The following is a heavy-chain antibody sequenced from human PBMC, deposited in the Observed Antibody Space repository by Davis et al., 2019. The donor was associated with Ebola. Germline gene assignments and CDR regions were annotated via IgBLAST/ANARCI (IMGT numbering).Heavy chain of an antibody. V-gene: IGHV3-7*01. CDR3: ARDGSYSNLDY. Sequence: GESLKISCAASGFTFSSYWMSWVRQAPGKGLEWVANIKQDGSEKYYADSVKGRFTISRDNSKNTLYLQMNSLRAEDTAVYYCARDGSYSNLDYWGQGTLVTVSS. CDR1: GFTFSSYW. J-gene: IGHJ4*02. CDR2: IKQDGSEK. D-gene: IGHD4-11*01.